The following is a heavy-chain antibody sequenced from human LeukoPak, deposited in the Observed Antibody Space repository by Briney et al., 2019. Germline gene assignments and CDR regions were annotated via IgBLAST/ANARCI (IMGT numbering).Heavy chain of an antibody. CDR3: ARDYWWNYDY. V-gene: IGHV3-30-3*01. J-gene: IGHJ4*02. D-gene: IGHD1-7*01. Sequence: GGSLRLSRAASGFTFSDYAMHWVRQAPGKGLEWVAVISKDGSDKYYPGSVRGRFTISRDNSKNTIYLQMDSLRAEDTAIYYCARDYWWNYDYWGQGTLVTVSS. CDR2: ISKDGSDK. CDR1: GFTFSDYA.